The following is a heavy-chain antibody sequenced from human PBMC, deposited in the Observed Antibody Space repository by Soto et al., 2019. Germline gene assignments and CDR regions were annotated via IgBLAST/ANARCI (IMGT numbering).Heavy chain of an antibody. CDR2: IYPGDSDT. D-gene: IGHD5-12*01. J-gene: IGHJ4*02. CDR1: GYSFTSYW. CDR3: ARDRDGYNGAFDY. V-gene: IGHV5-51*01. Sequence: GESLKISCQASGYSFTSYWIGWVRQMPGKGLEWMGIIYPGDSDTRYSPSFQGQVTMTRDTSTSTVYMELSTLRSEDTAVYYCARDRDGYNGAFDYWGQGTLVTVSS.